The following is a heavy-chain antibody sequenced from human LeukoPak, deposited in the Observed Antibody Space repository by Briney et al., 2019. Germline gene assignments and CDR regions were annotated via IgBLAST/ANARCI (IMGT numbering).Heavy chain of an antibody. V-gene: IGHV3-30*03. CDR3: ARDDKVQQPEDYYYYGMDV. D-gene: IGHD6-13*01. J-gene: IGHJ6*02. CDR1: GFTFSNYW. Sequence: QSGGSLRLSCAASGFTFSNYWMHWVRQAPGKGLEWVAVISYDGSNKYYADSVKGRFTISRDNSKNTLYLQMNSLRAEDTAVYYCARDDKVQQPEDYYYYGMDVWGQGTTVTVSS. CDR2: ISYDGSNK.